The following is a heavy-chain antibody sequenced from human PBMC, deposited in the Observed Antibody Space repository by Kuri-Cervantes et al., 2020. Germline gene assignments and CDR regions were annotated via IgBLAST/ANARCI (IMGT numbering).Heavy chain of an antibody. CDR1: GFTFTSSA. CDR2: IVVGSGNT. Sequence: SVKVSCKASGFTFTSSAMQWVRQARGQRLEWIGWIVVGSGNTNYAQKFQERVTITTDTSTSTAYMELRSLRSDDTAVYYCARHDRSGYYYDFDCWGQGTLVTVSS. V-gene: IGHV1-58*02. D-gene: IGHD3-22*01. J-gene: IGHJ4*02. CDR3: ARHDRSGYYYDFDC.